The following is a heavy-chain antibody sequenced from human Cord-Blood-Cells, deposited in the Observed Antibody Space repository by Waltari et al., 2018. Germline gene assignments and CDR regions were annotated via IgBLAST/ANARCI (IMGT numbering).Heavy chain of an antibody. J-gene: IGHJ6*03. V-gene: IGHV4-34*01. CDR1: GGSFSGYY. CDR2: INHSGST. D-gene: IGHD3-9*01. Sequence: QVQLQQWGAGLLKPSETLSLTCAVYGGSFSGYYWSWIRQPPGKGLEWLGEINHSGSTNYNPSLKSRVTISVDTSKNQFSLKLSSVTAADTAVYYCARVNYDILTGYYKSYYYYYYMDVWGKGTTVTVSS. CDR3: ARVNYDILTGYYKSYYYYYYMDV.